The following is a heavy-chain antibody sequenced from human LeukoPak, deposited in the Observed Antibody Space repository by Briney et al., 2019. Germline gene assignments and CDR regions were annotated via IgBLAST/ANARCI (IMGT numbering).Heavy chain of an antibody. CDR2: INEDGSKK. CDR1: GITFSRHW. D-gene: IGHD3-16*01. V-gene: IGHV3-7*01. Sequence: GGSLRLSCGVSGITFSRHWMSWVRQAPGKGLEWVANINEDGSKKYYVDSVKGRFTISRDNAKNSLSLQMNSQRAEDAAVYYCAKFNNDYVYYYYMDVWGKGTTVTVSS. CDR3: AKFNNDYVYYYYMDV. J-gene: IGHJ6*03.